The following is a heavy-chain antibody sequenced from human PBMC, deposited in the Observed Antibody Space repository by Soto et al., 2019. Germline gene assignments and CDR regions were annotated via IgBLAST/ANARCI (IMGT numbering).Heavy chain of an antibody. J-gene: IGHJ4*02. CDR3: ARGIQLWLNY. D-gene: IGHD5-18*01. CDR1: GFTFRSYA. Sequence: QVQLVESGGGVVQPGRSLGLSCAASGFTFRSYAMHWVRQAPGKGLGGVAVISYDGGNKYYADSVKGRFTISRDNSKNTLYLQMNSLRAEDTAVYYCARGIQLWLNYWGQGTLVTVSS. V-gene: IGHV3-30-3*01. CDR2: ISYDGGNK.